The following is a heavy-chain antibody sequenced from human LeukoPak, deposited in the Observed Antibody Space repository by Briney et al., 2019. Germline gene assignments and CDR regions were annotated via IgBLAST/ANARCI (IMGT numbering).Heavy chain of an antibody. D-gene: IGHD1-26*01. J-gene: IGHJ4*02. CDR3: ARVTGLLQLDY. V-gene: IGHV1-69-2*01. Sequence: VKISCKASGYTFTDYNIHWVQQAPGKGIEGMGRIDPEDGQVIYGETFRGRVTISADTSEDTIHMELTSLTSDDTAMYFCARVTGLLQLDYWGQGTLVTVSS. CDR1: GYTFTDYN. CDR2: IDPEDGQV.